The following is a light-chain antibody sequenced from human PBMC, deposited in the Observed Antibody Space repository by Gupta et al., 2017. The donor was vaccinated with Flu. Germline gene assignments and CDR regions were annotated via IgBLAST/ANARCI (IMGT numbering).Light chain of an antibody. Sequence: QSALTQPASVSGSPGQSITISCTGTNSDVGNYNVVSLYQQHPGKAPKLIISEATKRASGISDHFSGSKSGNTASLTISGLQAEDEADYYCCSYTTADTHVLGTGTKVTVI. CDR2: EAT. J-gene: IGLJ1*01. V-gene: IGLV2-23*01. CDR3: CSYTTADTHV. CDR1: NSDVGNYNV.